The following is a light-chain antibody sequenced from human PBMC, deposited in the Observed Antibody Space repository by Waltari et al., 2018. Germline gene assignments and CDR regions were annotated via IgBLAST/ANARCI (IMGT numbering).Light chain of an antibody. CDR2: RTG. V-gene: IGLV1-44*01. CDR3: ASWDDSLNGHWV. J-gene: IGLJ3*02. CDR1: ASNLRVNL. Sequence: QSVLTQPPSASGTPGQRVTIPCSGCASNLRVNLLNWYQPFPGKAPKLLIYRTGLRPAGVPDRFSGSKSGTSASLAISGLQSEDEADYFCASWDDSLNGHWVFGGGTKVTVL.